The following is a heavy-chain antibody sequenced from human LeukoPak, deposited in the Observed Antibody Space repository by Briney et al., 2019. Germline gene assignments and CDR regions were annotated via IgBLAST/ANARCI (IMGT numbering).Heavy chain of an antibody. CDR3: ASTPYCSSTSCYKPFDY. V-gene: IGHV4-59*11. CDR1: GGSISSHY. Sequence: PSETLSLTCTVSGGSISSHYWSWLRQPPGKGLEWVGYIYYSGSTNYNPSLKSRVTISVDTSKNQFSLKLSSVTAADTAVYYCASTPYCSSTSCYKPFDYWGQGTLVTVSS. J-gene: IGHJ4*02. CDR2: IYYSGST. D-gene: IGHD2-2*02.